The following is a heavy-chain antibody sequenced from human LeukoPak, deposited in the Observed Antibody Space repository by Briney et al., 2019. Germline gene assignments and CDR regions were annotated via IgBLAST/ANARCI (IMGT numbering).Heavy chain of an antibody. CDR3: ARAIAGYYYYMDV. CDR2: IYYSGST. V-gene: IGHV4-59*01. CDR1: GGSISSYY. D-gene: IGHD3-22*01. Sequence: SETLSLTCTVSGGSISSYYWSWIRQPPGKGLEWTGYIYYSGSTNYNPSLKSRVTISVDTSKNQFSLKLSSVTAADTAVYYCARAIAGYYYYMDVWGKGTTVTVSS. J-gene: IGHJ6*03.